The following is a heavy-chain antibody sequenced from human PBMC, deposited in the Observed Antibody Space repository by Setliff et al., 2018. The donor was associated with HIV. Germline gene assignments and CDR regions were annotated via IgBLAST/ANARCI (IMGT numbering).Heavy chain of an antibody. J-gene: IGHJ4*02. CDR3: ARHSQDGYSFYEF. D-gene: IGHD4-4*01. CDR2: IYPGDSDM. Sequence: PGESLKISCKGSGYNFNTHWIGWVRQMPGKGLEWMGIIYPGDSDMRYSPSFQGQVTMSADKSINTAYLQWSSLKASDTATYYCARHSQDGYSFYEFWGQGTLVTVSS. CDR1: GYNFNTHW. V-gene: IGHV5-51*01.